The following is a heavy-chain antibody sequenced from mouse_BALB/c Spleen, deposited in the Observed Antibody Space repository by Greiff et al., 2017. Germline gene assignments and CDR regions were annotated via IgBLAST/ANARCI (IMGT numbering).Heavy chain of an antibody. D-gene: IGHD2-10*02. V-gene: IGHV1-20*02. CDR2: INPYNGDT. CDR1: GYSFTGYF. CDR3: ARDWYGNSWFAY. Sequence: VQLQQSGPELVKPGASVKISCKASGYSFTGYFMNWVMQSHGKSLEWIGRINPYNGDTFYNQKFKGKATLTVDKSSSTAHMELRSLASEDSAVYYCARDWYGNSWFAYWGQGTLVTVSA. J-gene: IGHJ3*01.